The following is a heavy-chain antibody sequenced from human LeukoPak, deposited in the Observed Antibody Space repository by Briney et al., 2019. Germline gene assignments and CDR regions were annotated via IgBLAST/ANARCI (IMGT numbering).Heavy chain of an antibody. CDR2: IYYSGST. V-gene: IGHV4-59*01. CDR1: GGSFSGYY. J-gene: IGHJ3*02. Sequence: TSETLSLTCAVYGGSFSGYYWSWIRQPPGKGLEWIGYIYYSGSTNYNPSLKSRVTISVDTSKNQFSLKLSSVTAADTAVYYCARAVVVPAAAPNDAFDIWGQGTMVTVSS. D-gene: IGHD2-2*01. CDR3: ARAVVVPAAAPNDAFDI.